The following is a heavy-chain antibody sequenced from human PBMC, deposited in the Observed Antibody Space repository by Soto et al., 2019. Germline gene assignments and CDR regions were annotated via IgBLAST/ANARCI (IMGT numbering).Heavy chain of an antibody. D-gene: IGHD3-10*01. J-gene: IGHJ4*02. V-gene: IGHV3-30-3*01. CDR1: GLTFSNYI. CDR3: ARDDEDGSYCDLGY. CDR2: ILHDGNNK. Sequence: QVQLVESGGGVVQPGRSLGLSCAASGLTFSNYIMHWVRQAPGKGLEWVAFILHDGNNKYYADSVKGRFTISRDNSKNTLYLQMNSLRTEDTAMYYCARDDEDGSYCDLGYWGQGTLVTVSS.